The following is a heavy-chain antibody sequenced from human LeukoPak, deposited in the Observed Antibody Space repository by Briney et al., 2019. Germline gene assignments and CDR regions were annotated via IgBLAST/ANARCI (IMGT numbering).Heavy chain of an antibody. CDR1: GFTFSSYA. CDR2: ISYDGSNK. D-gene: IGHD3-22*01. CDR3: ARDSRLFRYDSSGLTY. V-gene: IGHV3-30-3*01. Sequence: GRSLSLSCAASGFTFSSYAMHWVRQAPGKGLEWVAVISYDGSNKYYADSVKGRFTISRDNSKNTLYLQMNSLRAEDTAVYYCARDSRLFRYDSSGLTYWGQGTLVTVSS. J-gene: IGHJ4*02.